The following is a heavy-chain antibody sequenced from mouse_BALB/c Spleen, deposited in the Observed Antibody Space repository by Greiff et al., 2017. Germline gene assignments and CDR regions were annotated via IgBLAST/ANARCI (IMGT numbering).Heavy chain of an antibody. Sequence: EVHLVESGGGLVKPGGSLKLSCAASGFTFSDYYMYWVRQTPEKRLEWVATISDGGSYTYYPDSVKGRFTISRDNAKNNLYLQMSSLKSEDTAMYYCARGDYYGNYGYAMDYWGQGTSVTVSS. CDR2: ISDGGSYT. J-gene: IGHJ4*01. D-gene: IGHD2-1*01. CDR1: GFTFSDYY. V-gene: IGHV5-4*02. CDR3: ARGDYYGNYGYAMDY.